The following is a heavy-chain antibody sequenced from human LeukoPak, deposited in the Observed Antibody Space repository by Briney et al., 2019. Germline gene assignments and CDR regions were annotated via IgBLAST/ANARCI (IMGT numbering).Heavy chain of an antibody. CDR2: INPNSGAT. CDR3: ARDGGWYQLLWWFDP. J-gene: IGHJ5*02. CDR1: GYTFTGYY. V-gene: IGHV1-2*02. D-gene: IGHD2-2*01. Sequence: ASVKVSCKASGYTFTGYYMRWVRQAPGRGLEWMGWINPNSGATKYAQKFQGRVTMTRDTSISTAYMEVSRLRFDDTAVYYCARDGGWYQLLWWFDPWGQGTLVTVSS.